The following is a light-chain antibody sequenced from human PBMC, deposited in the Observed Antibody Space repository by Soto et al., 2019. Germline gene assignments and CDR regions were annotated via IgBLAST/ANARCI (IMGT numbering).Light chain of an antibody. V-gene: IGLV2-8*01. J-gene: IGLJ1*01. Sequence: QSALTQPPSASGYPGQSVTISCTGTSSDVGGYNYVSWYQQHPGKAPKLMIYEVSKRPSGVPDRFSGSKSGNTASLTVSGLQAEDEADYYCSSYAGSNRVFGTGTKLTVL. CDR2: EVS. CDR1: SSDVGGYNY. CDR3: SSYAGSNRV.